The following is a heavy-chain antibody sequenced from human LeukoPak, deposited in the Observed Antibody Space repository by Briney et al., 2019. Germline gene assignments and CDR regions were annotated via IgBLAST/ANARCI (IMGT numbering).Heavy chain of an antibody. CDR1: GFNFGDYA. CDR3: ARVAGWHWFDP. CDR2: IRPSGDNT. J-gene: IGHJ5*02. Sequence: GGSLRLSCTTSGFNFGDYAMTWVRQAPGRGLEWVSSIRPSGDNTYYGDSVKGRFTISRDNSKNTVYLQMNNMRVDDTAVYYCARVAGWHWFDPWGQGTLVTVSS. D-gene: IGHD6-19*01. V-gene: IGHV3-23*01.